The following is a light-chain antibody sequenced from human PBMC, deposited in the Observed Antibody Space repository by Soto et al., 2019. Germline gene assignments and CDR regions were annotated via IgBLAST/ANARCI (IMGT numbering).Light chain of an antibody. CDR3: QQYDTSPMYT. Sequence: EIVLTQSPGTLSLSPGERASLSCRASQSVSSSYLAWYQQKPGQAPRLLIHGASSSATGIPDRFSGSGSGTNFTLTISRLEPEDFAVYYCQQYDTSPMYTFGQGTKLEIK. V-gene: IGKV3-20*01. CDR1: QSVSSSY. CDR2: GAS. J-gene: IGKJ2*01.